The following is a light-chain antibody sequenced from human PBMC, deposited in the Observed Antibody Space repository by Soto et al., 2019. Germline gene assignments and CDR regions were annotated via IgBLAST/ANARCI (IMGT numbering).Light chain of an antibody. CDR1: RDIGSD. CDR3: QQYDNFPLT. V-gene: IGKV1-33*01. CDR2: AAS. J-gene: IGKJ4*01. Sequence: QMTQSPSSLSASVGDRITITCRASRDIGSDLSWYQQKPGKAPTLLIYAASNLETGVPSRFSGSGSGTDFTFTIRSLQPEDIATYYCQQYDNFPLTFGGGTKVDI.